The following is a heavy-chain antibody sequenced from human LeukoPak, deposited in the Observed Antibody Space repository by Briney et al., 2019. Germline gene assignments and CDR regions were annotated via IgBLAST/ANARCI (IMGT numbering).Heavy chain of an antibody. CDR3: AGDVVPAAIRGNWFDP. J-gene: IGHJ5*02. D-gene: IGHD2-2*02. CDR2: ISSSSSYI. Sequence: GGSLRLSCAASGFTFSSYSMNWVRQAPGKGLEWVSSISSSSSYIYYADSVKGRFTISRDNAKNSLYLQMNSLRAEHTAVYYCAGDVVPAAIRGNWFDPWGQGPVVSVSS. CDR1: GFTFSSYS. V-gene: IGHV3-21*01.